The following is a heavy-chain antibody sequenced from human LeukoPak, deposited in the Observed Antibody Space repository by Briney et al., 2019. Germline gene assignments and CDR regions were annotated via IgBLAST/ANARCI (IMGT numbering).Heavy chain of an antibody. CDR2: IYYSGST. CDR3: ARGYCSGGSCYSYYYYNYMDV. J-gene: IGHJ6*03. V-gene: IGHV4-39*07. Sequence: SKTLSLTCTVSGDSISSSNYYWGWIRQPPGKGLEWIASIYYSGSTYYNPSLKSRVTISADKSKNQSSLKLSSVTAADTAVYYCARGYCSGGSCYSYYYYNYMDVWGKGTTVTVSS. CDR1: GDSISSSNYY. D-gene: IGHD2-15*01.